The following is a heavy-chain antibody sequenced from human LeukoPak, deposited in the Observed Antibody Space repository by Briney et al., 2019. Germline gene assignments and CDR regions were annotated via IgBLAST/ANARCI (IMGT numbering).Heavy chain of an antibody. CDR3: ARGSQGYDSSGYHWFDY. V-gene: IGHV4-4*07. CDR2: IYTSGST. CDR1: GVSISSYY. Sequence: PSETLSLTCTVSGVSISSYYWRWLRQPAGKGLEWIGRIYTSGSTNYNPSLKSRVTMSVDTSKNQFSLKLSSVTAADTAVDYCARGSQGYDSSGYHWFDYWGQGTLVTVSS. D-gene: IGHD3-22*01. J-gene: IGHJ4*02.